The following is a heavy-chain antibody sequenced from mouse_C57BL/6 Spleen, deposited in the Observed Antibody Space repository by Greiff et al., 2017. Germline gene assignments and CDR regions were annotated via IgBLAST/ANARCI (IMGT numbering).Heavy chain of an antibody. J-gene: IGHJ1*03. CDR3: TLYYGSSYGYFDV. Sequence: QVQLKESGAELVRPGASVTLSCKASGYTFTDYEMHWVKQTPVHGLEWIGAIDPETGGTAYNQKFKGKAILTADKSSSTAYMELRSLTSEDSAVYYCTLYYGSSYGYFDVWGTGTTVTVSS. D-gene: IGHD1-1*01. CDR1: GYTFTDYE. CDR2: IDPETGGT. V-gene: IGHV1-15*01.